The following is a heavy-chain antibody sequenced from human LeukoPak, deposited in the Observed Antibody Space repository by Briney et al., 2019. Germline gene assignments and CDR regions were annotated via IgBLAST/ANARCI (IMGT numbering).Heavy chain of an antibody. CDR3: FGGYSYAYSP. CDR2: ISGSGGNT. V-gene: IGHV3-23*01. Sequence: PGGYLRLSCAASGFTFSSYAMIWVRQAPGKGLEWVSAISGSGGNTYYADSVKGRFTISRDNAKNTLYLQMNSLRAEDTAVYSYFGGYSYAYSPWGQGTLVTVSS. D-gene: IGHD5-18*01. CDR1: GFTFSSYA. J-gene: IGHJ5*02.